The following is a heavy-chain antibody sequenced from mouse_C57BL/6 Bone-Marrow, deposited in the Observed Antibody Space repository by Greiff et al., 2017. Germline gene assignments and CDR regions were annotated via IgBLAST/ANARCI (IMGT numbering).Heavy chain of an antibody. CDR3: ARPIYYYGYFYY. Sequence: EVKLVESGGDLVKPGGSLKLSCAASGFTFSSYGMSWVRQTPDKRLEWVATISSGGSYTYYPDSVKGRFTISRDNAKNTLYLQMSSLKSEDTAMXYCARPIYYYGYFYYRGDDTTLTVSS. D-gene: IGHD1-1*01. CDR2: ISSGGSYT. J-gene: IGHJ2*01. V-gene: IGHV5-6*01. CDR1: GFTFSSYG.